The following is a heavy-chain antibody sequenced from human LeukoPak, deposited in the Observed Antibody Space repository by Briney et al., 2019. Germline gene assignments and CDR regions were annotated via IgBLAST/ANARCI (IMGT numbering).Heavy chain of an antibody. D-gene: IGHD6-25*01. CDR2: IGTAGDT. Sequence: PGGSLRLSCAASGFTFSSYDMHWVRQATGKGLEWVSAIGTAGDTYYPGSVKGRFTISRENAKNSLYLQMNSLRAGGTAVYYCARDAATPEGYMDVWGKGTTVTVSS. CDR3: ARDAATPEGYMDV. CDR1: GFTFSSYD. J-gene: IGHJ6*03. V-gene: IGHV3-13*01.